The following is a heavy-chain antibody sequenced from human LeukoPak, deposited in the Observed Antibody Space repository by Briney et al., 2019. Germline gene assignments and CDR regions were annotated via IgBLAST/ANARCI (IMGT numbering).Heavy chain of an antibody. J-gene: IGHJ4*02. CDR2: IYYSGST. D-gene: IGHD3-22*01. CDR3: ARDEPAYYYDSRGRGNFDY. CDR1: GGSISSSSYY. Sequence: SETLSLTCTVSGGSISSSSYYWGWIRQPPGKGLEWIGSIYYSGSTYYNPSLKSRVTISVDTSKNQFSLKLSSVTAADTAVYYCARDEPAYYYDSRGRGNFDYWGQGTLITVSS. V-gene: IGHV4-39*07.